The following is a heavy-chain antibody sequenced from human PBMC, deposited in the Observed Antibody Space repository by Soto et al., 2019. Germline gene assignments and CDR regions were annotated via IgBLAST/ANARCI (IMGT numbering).Heavy chain of an antibody. CDR2: ISSSSSYI. CDR1: GFTFSSYS. Sequence: PGGSLRLSCAASGFTFSSYSMNWVRQAPGKGLEWVSSISSSSSYIYYADSVKGRFTISRDNAKNSLYLQMNSLRAEDTAVYCCARDPRYDFWSPPRGMDVWGQGTTVTVSS. V-gene: IGHV3-21*01. D-gene: IGHD3-3*01. J-gene: IGHJ6*02. CDR3: ARDPRYDFWSPPRGMDV.